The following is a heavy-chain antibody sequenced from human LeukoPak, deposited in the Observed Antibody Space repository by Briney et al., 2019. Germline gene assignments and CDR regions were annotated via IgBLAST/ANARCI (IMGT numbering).Heavy chain of an antibody. D-gene: IGHD3-22*01. CDR1: GFTFSSYA. V-gene: IGHV3-23*01. CDR2: ISCSGGST. CDR3: AKDLGYYDSSGYYSDAFDI. Sequence: PGGSLRLSCAASGFTFSSYAMSRVRQAPGKGLEWVSAISCSGGSTYYADSVKGRFTISRDNSKNTLYLQMNSLGAEDTAVYYCAKDLGYYDSSGYYSDAFDIWGQGTMVTVSS. J-gene: IGHJ3*02.